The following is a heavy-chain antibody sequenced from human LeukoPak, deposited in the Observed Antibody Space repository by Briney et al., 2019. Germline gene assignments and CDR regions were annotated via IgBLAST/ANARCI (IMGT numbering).Heavy chain of an antibody. D-gene: IGHD6-13*01. J-gene: IGHJ4*02. CDR3: ARHRGGSSSWYILDC. Sequence: SETLSLTCTVSGGSINSYYWSWIRQPPGKGLEWIGYIYYSGSTNYNPSVKSRVTISVDTSKNQFSLKLSSVTAADTAVYYCARHRGGSSSWYILDCWGQGTLVTVSS. V-gene: IGHV4-59*08. CDR1: GGSINSYY. CDR2: IYYSGST.